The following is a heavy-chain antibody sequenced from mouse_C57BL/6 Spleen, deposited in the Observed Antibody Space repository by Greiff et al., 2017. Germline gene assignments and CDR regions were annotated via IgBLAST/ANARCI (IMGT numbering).Heavy chain of an antibody. CDR1: GYTFTDYN. CDR2: INPNNGGT. D-gene: IGHD3-2*02. J-gene: IGHJ2*01. V-gene: IGHV1-22*01. CDR3: ARRGAQALDY. Sequence: VQLKESGPELVKPGASVKMSCKASGYTFTDYNMHWVKQSHGKSLEWIGYINPNNGGTSYNQKFKGKATLTVNKSSSTAYMELRSLTSEDSAVYYCARRGAQALDYWGQGTTLTVSS.